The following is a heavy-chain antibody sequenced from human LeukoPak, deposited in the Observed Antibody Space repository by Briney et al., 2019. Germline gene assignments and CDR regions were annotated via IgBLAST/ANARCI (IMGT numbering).Heavy chain of an antibody. CDR3: ARGGGYYVSYWFDP. V-gene: IGHV4-39*01. CDR2: IYYSGST. CDR1: GGSISGYY. J-gene: IGHJ5*02. Sequence: SETLSLTCTVSGGSISGYYWGWIRQPPGKGLEWIGSIYYSGSTYYNPSLKSRVTISVDTSKNQFSLKLSSVTAADTAVYYCARGGGYYVSYWFDPWGQGTLVTVSS. D-gene: IGHD3-22*01.